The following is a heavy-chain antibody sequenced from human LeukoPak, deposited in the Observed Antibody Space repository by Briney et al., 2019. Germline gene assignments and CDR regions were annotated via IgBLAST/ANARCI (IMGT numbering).Heavy chain of an antibody. D-gene: IGHD5-18*01. J-gene: IGHJ4*02. CDR1: GGSISSFY. CDR3: ARGDTYYYYY. Sequence: SETLSLTCTVSGGSISSFYWSWIRQPPGKGLEWIGYIYYSGSTNYNPSLESRVTISVDTSKNQFSLKLSSVTAADTAVYYCARGDTYYYYYWGQGTLVTVSS. V-gene: IGHV4-59*01. CDR2: IYYSGST.